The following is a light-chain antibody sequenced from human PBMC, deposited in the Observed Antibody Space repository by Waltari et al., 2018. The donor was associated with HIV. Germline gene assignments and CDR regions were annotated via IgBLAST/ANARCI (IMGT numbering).Light chain of an antibody. Sequence: EIVLTQSPATLSLSPGERATLSCRASQSVGSNYLAWYQQKPGQAPRLLIFGASSRATGIPDRFSGSGSGTDFTLTISRLEPEDFAVYFCQQYINSPPWTFGQGTKVEI. CDR2: GAS. CDR3: QQYINSPPWT. J-gene: IGKJ1*01. CDR1: QSVGSNY. V-gene: IGKV3-20*01.